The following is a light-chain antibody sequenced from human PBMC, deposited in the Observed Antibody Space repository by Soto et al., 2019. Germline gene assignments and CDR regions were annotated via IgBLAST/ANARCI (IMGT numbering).Light chain of an antibody. J-gene: IGKJ1*01. V-gene: IGKV1-27*01. CDR2: AAS. Sequence: DIQMTQSPSSLSASVGDRLTITCRASQGISNYLAWYRQKPGKVPKLLIYAASTLQSGVPSRFSGSGSGTDFTLTISSLQPEDVATYYCHKYNSAAETFGQGTKVEIK. CDR1: QGISNY. CDR3: HKYNSAAET.